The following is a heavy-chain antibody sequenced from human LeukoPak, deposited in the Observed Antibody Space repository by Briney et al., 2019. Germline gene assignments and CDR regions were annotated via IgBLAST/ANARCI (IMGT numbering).Heavy chain of an antibody. CDR2: LPPDELGI. D-gene: IGHD6-6*01. CDR3: VGTIASRGSEY. CDR1: GFTFTNYW. V-gene: IGHV3-74*01. J-gene: IGHJ4*02. Sequence: GGSLRLSCAASGFTFTNYWMHWVRQAPGMGLVWVSRLPPDELGIIYADSVKGRFTVSRDNAKNAVYLQMNNLRVDDTAMYYCVGTIASRGSEYWGQGALVTVSS.